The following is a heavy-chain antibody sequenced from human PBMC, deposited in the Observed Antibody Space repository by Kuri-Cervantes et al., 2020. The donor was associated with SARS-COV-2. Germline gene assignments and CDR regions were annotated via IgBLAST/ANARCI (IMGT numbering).Heavy chain of an antibody. CDR2: IYYSGST. CDR1: GDSISTSAYH. D-gene: IGHD1-1*01. CDR3: AREAYNWNDIRFDP. J-gene: IGHJ5*02. V-gene: IGHV4-39*07. Sequence: GSLRLSCTGSGDSISTSAYHWGWIRQPPGKGLEWIGSIYYSGSTYYNPSLKSRVTISVDTSKNQFSLKLTSVTAADTAVYYCAREAYNWNDIRFDPWGQGTLVTVSS.